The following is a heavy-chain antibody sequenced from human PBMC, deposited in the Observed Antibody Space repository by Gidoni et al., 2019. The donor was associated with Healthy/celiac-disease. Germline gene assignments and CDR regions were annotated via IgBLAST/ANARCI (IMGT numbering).Heavy chain of an antibody. J-gene: IGHJ6*02. CDR3: ARGGELKLRGGMDV. V-gene: IGHV4-61*02. D-gene: IGHD1-26*01. Sequence: STNYNPSLKSRVTISVDTSKNQFSLKLSSVTAADTAVYYCARGGELKLRGGMDVWGQGTTVTVSS. CDR2: ST.